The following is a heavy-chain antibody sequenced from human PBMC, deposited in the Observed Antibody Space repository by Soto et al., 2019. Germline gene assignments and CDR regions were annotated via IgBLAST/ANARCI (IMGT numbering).Heavy chain of an antibody. V-gene: IGHV1-2*02. CDR3: ATPSAQGNWFDP. Sequence: GESLKISCKGSGYSFTSYWLGWVRQAPGPGLEWMGWINPNSGGTNYAQKFQGRVTMTRDTSISTAYMELSRLRSDDTAVYYCATPSAQGNWFDPWGQGTLVTVSS. CDR2: INPNSGGT. J-gene: IGHJ5*02. CDR1: GYSFTSYW.